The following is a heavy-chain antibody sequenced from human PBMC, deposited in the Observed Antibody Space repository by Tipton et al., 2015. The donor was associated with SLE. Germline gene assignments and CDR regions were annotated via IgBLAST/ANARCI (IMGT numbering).Heavy chain of an antibody. V-gene: IGHV1-18*01. D-gene: IGHD1-1*01. J-gene: IGHJ3*02. CDR3: AERYDTFES. CDR1: GYTFTSYA. CDR2: INPYTGNT. Sequence: QLVQSGAEIKKPGASVKVSCKASGYTFTSYAISWVRQAPGQGLEWMGWINPYTGNTDYAQKVQGRVTMTTDTSRSTAYLDLRSLRPDDTAVYYCAERYDTFESWGHGTMVSVSS.